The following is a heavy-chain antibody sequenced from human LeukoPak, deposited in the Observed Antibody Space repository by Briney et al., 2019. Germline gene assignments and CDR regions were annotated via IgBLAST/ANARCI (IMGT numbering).Heavy chain of an antibody. Sequence: ASVKVSCKASGYTFTGYYIHWVRQAPGQGLEWMGWINPSSGVTHFAENFQGRVTVTRDTPISTAYMELSSPRSDDTAVYFCARDREHSYVDVWGQGTTVTVSS. CDR3: ARDREHSYVDV. V-gene: IGHV1-2*02. CDR2: INPSSGVT. J-gene: IGHJ6*02. D-gene: IGHD1/OR15-1a*01. CDR1: GYTFTGYY.